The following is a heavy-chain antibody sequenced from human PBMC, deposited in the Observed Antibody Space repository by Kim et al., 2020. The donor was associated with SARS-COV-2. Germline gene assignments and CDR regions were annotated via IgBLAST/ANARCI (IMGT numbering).Heavy chain of an antibody. D-gene: IGHD1-26*01. CDR2: INAGNGDT. CDR3: ARGYSGSPDY. CDR1: GYTFTNYA. V-gene: IGHV1-3*01. Sequence: ASVKVSCKASGYTFTNYAMHWVRQAPGQKLEWMGWINAGNGDTKYSQKFQGRVTITRDTSASTAYMDVSSLRSEDTAVYYCARGYSGSPDYWGQGTLVTVSS. J-gene: IGHJ4*02.